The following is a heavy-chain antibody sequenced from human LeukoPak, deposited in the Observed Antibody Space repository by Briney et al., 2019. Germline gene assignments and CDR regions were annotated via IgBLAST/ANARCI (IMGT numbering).Heavy chain of an antibody. CDR2: ISYDGSNK. CDR3: AKATPYYYGSGSYYTGAYYYYGMDV. D-gene: IGHD3-10*01. V-gene: IGHV3-30*18. J-gene: IGHJ6*04. CDR1: GSTFSSYG. Sequence: GRSLRLSCAASGSTFSSYGMHWVRQAPGKGLEWVAVISYDGSNKYYADSVKGRFTISRDNSKNTLYLQMNSLRAEDTAVYYCAKATPYYYGSGSYYTGAYYYYGMDVWGKGTTVTVSS.